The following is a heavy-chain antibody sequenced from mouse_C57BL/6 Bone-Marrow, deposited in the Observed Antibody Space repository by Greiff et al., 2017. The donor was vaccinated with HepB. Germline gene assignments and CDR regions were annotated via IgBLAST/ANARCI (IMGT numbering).Heavy chain of an antibody. D-gene: IGHD1-1*01. CDR3: ARRYYGSSWYFDV. CDR2: IYPGSGST. V-gene: IGHV1-55*01. Sequence: QVQLKQPGAELVKPGASVKMSCKASGYTFTSYWITWVKQRPGQGLEWIGDIYPGSGSTNYNEKFKSKATLTVDTSSSTAYMQLSSLKSEDSAVYYCARRYYGSSWYFDVWGTGTTVTVSS. J-gene: IGHJ1*03. CDR1: GYTFTSYW.